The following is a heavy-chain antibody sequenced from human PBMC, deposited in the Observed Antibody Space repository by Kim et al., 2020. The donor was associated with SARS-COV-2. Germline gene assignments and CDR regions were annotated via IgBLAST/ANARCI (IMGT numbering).Heavy chain of an antibody. CDR2: INSDGSST. D-gene: IGHD5-12*01. Sequence: GGSLRLSCAASGFTFSSYWMHWVRQAPGKGLVWVSRINSDGSSTSYADSVKGRFTISRDNAKNTLYLQMNSLRAEDTAVYYCARAGMNGWWLRLVGNYYYGMDVWGQGTTFTASS. CDR3: ARAGMNGWWLRLVGNYYYGMDV. V-gene: IGHV3-74*01. J-gene: IGHJ6*02. CDR1: GFTFSSYW.